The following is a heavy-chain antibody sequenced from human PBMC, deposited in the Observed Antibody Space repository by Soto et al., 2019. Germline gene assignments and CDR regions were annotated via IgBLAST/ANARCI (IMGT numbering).Heavy chain of an antibody. D-gene: IGHD3-10*01. CDR2: IKQDGSEE. CDR1: GFTFSSYW. V-gene: IGHV3-7*01. CDR3: ARRASSGRGWDV. J-gene: IGHJ6*02. Sequence: EVQLVESGGGLVQPGGSLRLSCVDSGFTFSSYWMSWVRQAPVKGLEWVGNIKQDGSEENYVDSVKGRFTISRDNAKNSMYLQMNSLRAEDTAVYYCARRASSGRGWDVWGQGTTVVGSS.